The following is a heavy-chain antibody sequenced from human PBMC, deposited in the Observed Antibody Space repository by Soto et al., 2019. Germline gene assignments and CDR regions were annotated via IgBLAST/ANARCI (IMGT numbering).Heavy chain of an antibody. Sequence: ASETLSLTCTVSGGSISSGDYYWSWIRQPPGKGLEWIGYIYYSGSTYYNPSLKSRVTISVDTSKNQFSLKLSSVTAADTAVYYCAKAESYGDYFDYYYGMDVWGQGTTVTVSS. CDR3: AKAESYGDYFDYYYGMDV. D-gene: IGHD4-17*01. V-gene: IGHV4-30-4*01. CDR2: IYYSGST. J-gene: IGHJ6*02. CDR1: GGSISSGDYY.